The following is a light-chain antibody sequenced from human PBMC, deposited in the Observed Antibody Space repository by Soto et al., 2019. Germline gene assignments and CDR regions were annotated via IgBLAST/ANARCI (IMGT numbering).Light chain of an antibody. CDR1: SSDVGGYNY. J-gene: IGLJ2*01. Sequence: QSALTQPPSASGSPGQSVTISCTGTSSDVGGYNYVSWYQQHPVKAPKLMIYEVSKRPSGVPDRVSGSKSGNTASLTVSGLQAEDEADYYCSSYAGSNNVVFGGGTKLTVL. CDR3: SSYAGSNNVV. V-gene: IGLV2-8*01. CDR2: EVS.